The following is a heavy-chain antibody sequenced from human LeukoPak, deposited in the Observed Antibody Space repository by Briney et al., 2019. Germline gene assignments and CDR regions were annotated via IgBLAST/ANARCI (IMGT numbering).Heavy chain of an antibody. Sequence: SETLSLTCAVYGGSFSGYYWSWIRQPPGKGLEWIGEINHSGSTNYNPSLKSRVTISVDTSKNQFSLKLSSVTAADTAVYYCAREYGGSPRYWGQGTLVTVSS. J-gene: IGHJ4*02. D-gene: IGHD1-26*01. CDR3: AREYGGSPRY. V-gene: IGHV4-34*01. CDR2: INHSGST. CDR1: GGSFSGYY.